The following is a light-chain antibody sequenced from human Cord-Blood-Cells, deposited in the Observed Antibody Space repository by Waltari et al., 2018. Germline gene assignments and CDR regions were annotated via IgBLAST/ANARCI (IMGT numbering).Light chain of an antibody. Sequence: QSALTQPASGSGSPGQSITISCTGTRSDVGSYTLSSWYQQHPGKAPKLMIYGGSKRTSGVSNRFSGSKSGNTASLTISGLQAEDEADYYCCSYAGSSTYVFGTGTKVTVL. CDR2: GGS. V-gene: IGLV2-23*01. CDR1: RSDVGSYTL. J-gene: IGLJ1*01. CDR3: CSYAGSSTYV.